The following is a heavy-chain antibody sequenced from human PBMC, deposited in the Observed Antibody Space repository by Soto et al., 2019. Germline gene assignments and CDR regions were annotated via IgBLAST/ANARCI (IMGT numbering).Heavy chain of an antibody. CDR2: VYHTGSN. J-gene: IGHJ4*02. V-gene: IGHV4-59*13. Sequence: SETLSLTCDVSGASITNYYWSWIRQAPGKGLEWIRNVYHTGSNDYNSSLRSRVTISVDTSKNQFSLNMHSVTAADTAVYYCARRLFGSGWTLDSWGQGALVTVSS. CDR1: GASITNYY. CDR3: ARRLFGSGWTLDS. D-gene: IGHD6-19*01.